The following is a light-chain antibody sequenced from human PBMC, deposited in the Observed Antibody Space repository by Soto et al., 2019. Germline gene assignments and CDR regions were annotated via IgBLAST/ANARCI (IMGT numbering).Light chain of an antibody. CDR2: AAS. CDR1: QDISTW. Sequence: DIPMIQSPSSVSASVGDRVSITCRASQDISTWLAWFQQKPGKAPKLLIYAASSLHTGVPSRFGGSGSGTDFTLTISSLRPEDFATYYCQQANSFPLTFGQGTRLEI. V-gene: IGKV1-12*01. J-gene: IGKJ2*01. CDR3: QQANSFPLT.